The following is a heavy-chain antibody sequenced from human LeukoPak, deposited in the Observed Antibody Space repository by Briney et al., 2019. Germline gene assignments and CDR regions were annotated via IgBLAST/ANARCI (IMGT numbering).Heavy chain of an antibody. V-gene: IGHV3-7*01. Sequence: GGSLRLSCAASGFTFSDYYMSWIRQVPGRGLEWVANIKLDGTQKNYIQSVRGRFTISRDNARNFLYLQLSSLRAEDTAVYYCTRDFWTDYWGQGTLVTVSS. CDR1: GFTFSDYY. J-gene: IGHJ4*02. CDR2: IKLDGTQK. CDR3: TRDFWTDY. D-gene: IGHD3/OR15-3a*01.